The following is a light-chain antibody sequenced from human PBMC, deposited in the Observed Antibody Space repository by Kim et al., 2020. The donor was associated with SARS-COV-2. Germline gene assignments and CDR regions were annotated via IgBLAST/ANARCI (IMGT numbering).Light chain of an antibody. Sequence: VSVALGQTVRITCQGDSLRSYYASWYKQKPGQAPVLVFYGKNKRPSGIPDRFSGSSSGNTASLTITGAQAEDEADYYCNSRDTSGFGGGTQLTVL. J-gene: IGLJ3*02. V-gene: IGLV3-19*01. CDR3: NSRDTSG. CDR2: GKN. CDR1: SLRSYY.